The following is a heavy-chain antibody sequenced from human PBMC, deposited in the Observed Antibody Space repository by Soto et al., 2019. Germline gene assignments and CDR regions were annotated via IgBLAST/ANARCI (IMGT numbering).Heavy chain of an antibody. Sequence: QVQLVQSGAEVKKPGASVKVSCKGSGYTFTSNDINWVRQATGQGFEWMGWMSPKSGDTGYSQKFQGRVTMTRDTSRSTDYMELGSLRSEDTAVYYCAGGPPSWGLDFWGQGTLVTVSS. CDR1: GYTFTSND. CDR3: AGGPPSWGLDF. V-gene: IGHV1-8*01. D-gene: IGHD7-27*01. CDR2: MSPKSGDT. J-gene: IGHJ4*02.